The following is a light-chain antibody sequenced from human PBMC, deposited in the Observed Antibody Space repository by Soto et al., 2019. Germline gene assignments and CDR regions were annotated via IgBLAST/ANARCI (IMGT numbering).Light chain of an antibody. CDR1: QSVSSAY. CDR3: QQYGRSPPFT. J-gene: IGKJ2*01. Sequence: EIVLTQSPGTLSLSPGERATLSCRASQSVSSAYLAWYQHKPGQAPRLLIYGASNRATGIPDRFSGSGSGTDFTLTISILEPEDFAVYFCQQYGRSPPFTFGQGTKVEIK. CDR2: GAS. V-gene: IGKV3-20*01.